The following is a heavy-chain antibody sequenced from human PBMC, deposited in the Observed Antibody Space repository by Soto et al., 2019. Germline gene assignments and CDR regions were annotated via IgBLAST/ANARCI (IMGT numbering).Heavy chain of an antibody. CDR3: ARIGPTSIAVAGSVYYFDS. CDR2: IIPIFGTA. D-gene: IGHD6-19*01. CDR1: GGTFSSYA. Sequence: QVQLVQSGAEVKKPGSSAKVSCKASGGTFSSYAISWVRQAPGQGLEWMGGIIPIFGTANYAQKFQGRVTITADESTSTAYMELSSRRSEDPAVYYCARIGPTSIAVAGSVYYFDSWGQGTLVTVSS. V-gene: IGHV1-69*12. J-gene: IGHJ4*02.